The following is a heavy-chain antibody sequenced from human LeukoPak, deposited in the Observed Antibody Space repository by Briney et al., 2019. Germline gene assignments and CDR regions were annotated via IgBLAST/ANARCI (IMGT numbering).Heavy chain of an antibody. J-gene: IGHJ4*02. D-gene: IGHD5-18*01. CDR1: GGSFSGYY. CDR2: INHSGST. Sequence: SETLSLTCAVYGGSFSGYYWSWIRQPPGKGLEWIGEINHSGSTNYNPSLKSRVTISVDTSKNQFSLKLSSVTAADTAVYYCASDRGYSYGFDYWGEGSLVTVS. CDR3: ASDRGYSYGFDY. V-gene: IGHV4-34*01.